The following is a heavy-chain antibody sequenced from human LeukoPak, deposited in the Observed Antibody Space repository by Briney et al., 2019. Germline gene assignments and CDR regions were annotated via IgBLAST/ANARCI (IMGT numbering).Heavy chain of an antibody. CDR2: IYYSGST. J-gene: IGHJ4*02. CDR1: GGSISSTNYY. V-gene: IGHV4-39*07. Sequence: SETLSLTCTVSGGSISSTNYYWGWIRQPPGKGLEWIGSIYYSGSTYYNPSLKSRVTISVDTSKNQFSLKLSSVTAADTAVYYCARVTRYYYDSSGYYYFDYWGQGTLVTVSS. CDR3: ARVTRYYYDSSGYYYFDY. D-gene: IGHD3-22*01.